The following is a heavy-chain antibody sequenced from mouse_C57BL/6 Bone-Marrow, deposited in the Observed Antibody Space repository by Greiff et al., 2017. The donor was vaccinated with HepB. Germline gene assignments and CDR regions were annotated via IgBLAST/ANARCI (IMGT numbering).Heavy chain of an antibody. J-gene: IGHJ4*01. D-gene: IGHD1-1*01. V-gene: IGHV14-4*01. CDR2: IDPENGDT. Sequence: EVKLQESGAELVRPGASVKLSCTASGFNIKDDYMPWVKQRPEQGLEWIGWIDPENGDTEYASKFQGKATITADTSSNTAYLQLSSLTSEDTAVYYCTTPFTTVVGDYAMDYWGQGTSVTVSS. CDR3: TTPFTTVVGDYAMDY. CDR1: GFNIKDDY.